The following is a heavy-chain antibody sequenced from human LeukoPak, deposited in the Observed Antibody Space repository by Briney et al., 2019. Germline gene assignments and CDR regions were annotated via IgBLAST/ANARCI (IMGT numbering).Heavy chain of an antibody. V-gene: IGHV3-21*01. J-gene: IGHJ4*02. D-gene: IGHD2-15*01. Sequence: GGSLRLSCAASGFTFSSYRMTWVRQAPGKGLEWVSSISSSSSYIYYADSVKGRFTISRDNAKNSLYLQMNSLRAEDTAVYYCARDRVGSCYDYWGQGTLVTVSS. CDR2: ISSSSSYI. CDR1: GFTFSSYR. CDR3: ARDRVGSCYDY.